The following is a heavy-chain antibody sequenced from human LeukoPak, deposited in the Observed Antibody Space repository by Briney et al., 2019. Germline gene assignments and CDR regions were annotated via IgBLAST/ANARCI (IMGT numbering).Heavy chain of an antibody. CDR3: ARRGSADFYDSSGYYRRDMYYFDY. J-gene: IGHJ4*01. D-gene: IGHD3-22*01. CDR2: IYPGGSET. V-gene: IGHV5-51*01. Sequence: GESLKISCKTSGFSFITYWIGWVRQMPGKGLEWMGIIYPGGSETKYSPSFQGQVTISADKSINTAYLQRSSLKASDTAMYYCARRGSADFYDSSGYYRRDMYYFDYWGPEPWSPSPQ. CDR1: GFSFITYW.